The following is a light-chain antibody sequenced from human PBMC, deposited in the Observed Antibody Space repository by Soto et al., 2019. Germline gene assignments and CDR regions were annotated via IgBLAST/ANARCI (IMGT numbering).Light chain of an antibody. J-gene: IGLJ1*01. CDR3: SSYTSSSTPDV. Sequence: QSALTQPASVSGSPGQSITISCTGTSSDVGGYNYVSWYQQHPVKAPKLMIYDVTNRPSGVSDRFSGSKSGNTASLTISGLHAEDEADYYCSSYTSSSTPDVFGTGTKATVL. CDR2: DVT. V-gene: IGLV2-14*01. CDR1: SSDVGGYNY.